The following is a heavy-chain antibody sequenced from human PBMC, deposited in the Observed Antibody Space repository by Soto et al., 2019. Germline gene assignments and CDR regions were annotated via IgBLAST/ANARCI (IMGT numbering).Heavy chain of an antibody. CDR3: ARDPAGSGSYSLDY. V-gene: IGHV4-31*03. CDR2: IFYSGRT. CDR1: GNSIRTSSYS. D-gene: IGHD3-10*01. Sequence: QLQESGPGLVKPSQTLSLTCTVSGNSIRTSSYSWNWIRQHPGKGLEWIGNIFYSGRTYYNPSRRSRVIISVATSKNQFSLKLNSVTAADTAVYYCARDPAGSGSYSLDYWGQGTLVTVSS. J-gene: IGHJ4*02.